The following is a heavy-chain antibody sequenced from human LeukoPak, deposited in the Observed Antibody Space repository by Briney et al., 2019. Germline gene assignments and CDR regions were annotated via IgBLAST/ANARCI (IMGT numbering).Heavy chain of an antibody. V-gene: IGHV1-18*01. Sequence: GASVKVSCKASGYTFTSYGISWVRQAPGQGLEWMGWISAYNGNTNYAQKLQGRVTMTTDTSTSTAYMELRSLRSDDTAVYYCASTSNIQHGFAANDAFDIWGQGTMVTVSS. D-gene: IGHD2-15*01. CDR1: GYTFTSYG. CDR3: ASTSNIQHGFAANDAFDI. CDR2: ISAYNGNT. J-gene: IGHJ3*02.